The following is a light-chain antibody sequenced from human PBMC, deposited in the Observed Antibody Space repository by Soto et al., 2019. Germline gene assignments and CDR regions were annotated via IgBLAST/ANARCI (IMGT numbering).Light chain of an antibody. CDR2: GAS. J-gene: IGKJ1*01. Sequence: EIVLTQSPGTLSLSPGERATLSCRASQSVSSSYLAWYQQKPGQATRPLIDGASSRAISIPDRFSGSGSGTDFTLTINRMEPEDFAEYYCQQYGSSPWTFGQGTKVEIK. V-gene: IGKV3-20*01. CDR1: QSVSSSY. CDR3: QQYGSSPWT.